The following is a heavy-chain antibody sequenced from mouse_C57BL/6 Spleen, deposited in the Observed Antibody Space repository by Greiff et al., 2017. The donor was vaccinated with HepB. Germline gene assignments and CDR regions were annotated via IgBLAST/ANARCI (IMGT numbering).Heavy chain of an antibody. Sequence: VQLQQSGPELVKPGASVKISCKASGYTFTDYYMNWVKQSHGKSLEWIGDINPNNGGTSYNQKFKGKATLTVDKSSSTAYMELRSLTSEDSAVYYCAREVITTVVAPFAYWGQGTLVTVSA. D-gene: IGHD1-1*01. CDR3: AREVITTVVAPFAY. J-gene: IGHJ3*01. CDR1: GYTFTDYY. CDR2: INPNNGGT. V-gene: IGHV1-26*01.